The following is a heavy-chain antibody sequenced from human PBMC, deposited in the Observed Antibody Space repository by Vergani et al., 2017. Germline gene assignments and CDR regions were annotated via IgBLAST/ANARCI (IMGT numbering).Heavy chain of an antibody. J-gene: IGHJ6*03. D-gene: IGHD1-1*01. CDR2: INPNSGNT. Sequence: QVQLVQSGAEVKKPGASVKVSCKASGYTFTGYYMHWVRQAPGQGLEWMGWINPNSGNTGYAQKFQGRVTITADESTSTAYMELSSLRSEDTAVYYCARAQLERRFGYYYYYYMDVWGKGTTVTVSS. V-gene: IGHV1-8*03. CDR1: GYTFTGYY. CDR3: ARAQLERRFGYYYYYYMDV.